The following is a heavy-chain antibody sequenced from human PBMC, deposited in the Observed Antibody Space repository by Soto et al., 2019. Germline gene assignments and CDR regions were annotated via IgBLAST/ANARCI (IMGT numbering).Heavy chain of an antibody. CDR3: ARVGFGDMYYYYGMDV. CDR1: GFTFSSYW. Sequence: GGSLRLSCAASGFTFSSYWMHWVRQAPGKGLVWVSRINSDGSSTSYADSVKGRFTISRDNAKNTLYLQMNSLRAEDTAVYYCARVGFGDMYYYYGMDVWGQGTTVTVSS. CDR2: INSDGSST. D-gene: IGHD3-10*01. J-gene: IGHJ6*02. V-gene: IGHV3-74*01.